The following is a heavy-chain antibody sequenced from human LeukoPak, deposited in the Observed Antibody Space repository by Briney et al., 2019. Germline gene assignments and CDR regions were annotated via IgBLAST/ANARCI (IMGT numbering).Heavy chain of an antibody. V-gene: IGHV4-39*01. CDR2: IYYSGST. CDR3: ARHSGSGSYHSPFGN. CDR1: GGSISSSSYY. J-gene: IGHJ4*02. D-gene: IGHD3-10*01. Sequence: SETLSLTCTVSGGSISSSSYYWGWIRQPPGKGLEWIGSIYYSGSTYYNPSLKSRVTISVDTSKNQFSLELTSVTAADTAVYYCARHSGSGSYHSPFGNWGQGTLVTVSS.